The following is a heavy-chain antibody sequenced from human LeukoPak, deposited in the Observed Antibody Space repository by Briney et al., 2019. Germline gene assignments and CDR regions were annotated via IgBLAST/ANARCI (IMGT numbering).Heavy chain of an antibody. Sequence: PSETLSLTCTVSGGSISSGDYYWSWIRQPPGKGLEWIGYIYYSGSTYYNPSLKSRVTISVDTSKNQFSLKLSSVTAPDTAVYYXXXXXXXXXPAAITXXXXXYYXXXXWXKXTTVTVSS. V-gene: IGHV4-30-4*02. CDR2: IYYSGST. J-gene: IGHJ6*03. CDR1: GGSISSGDYY. CDR3: XXXXXXXXPAAITXXXXXYYXXXX. D-gene: IGHD2-2*02.